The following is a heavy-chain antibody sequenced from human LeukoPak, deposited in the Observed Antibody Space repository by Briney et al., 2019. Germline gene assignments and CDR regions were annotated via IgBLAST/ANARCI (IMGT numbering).Heavy chain of an antibody. Sequence: RESGPALLKPTQTLTVTCTFSGFSLSTSGMCVSWIRQPPGKALEWLALIDWDDDKFYSTSLKTRLTISKDTSKNQVVLTMTNMAPVDTATYYCARIQAYGGSSEGYYFNYWGQGTLVTVSS. J-gene: IGHJ4*02. D-gene: IGHD4-23*01. CDR1: GFSLSTSGMC. CDR2: IDWDDDK. CDR3: ARIQAYGGSSEGYYFNY. V-gene: IGHV2-70*01.